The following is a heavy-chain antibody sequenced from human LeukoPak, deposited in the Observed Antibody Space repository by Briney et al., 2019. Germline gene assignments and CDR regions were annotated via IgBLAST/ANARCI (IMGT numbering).Heavy chain of an antibody. CDR2: INPNSGGT. CDR3: ASEYSSSLDY. J-gene: IGHJ4*02. Sequence: ASVKVSCKASGYTFTGYYMHRVRQAPGQGLEGRGRINPNSGGTNYAQKFQGRVPMTRDTSISPAYMELSRLRSDDTAVYYCASEYSSSLDYWGQGTLVTVSS. D-gene: IGHD6-6*01. V-gene: IGHV1-2*06. CDR1: GYTFTGYY.